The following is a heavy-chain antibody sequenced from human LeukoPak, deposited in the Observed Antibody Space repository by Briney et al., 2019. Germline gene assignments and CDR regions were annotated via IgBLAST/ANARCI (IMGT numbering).Heavy chain of an antibody. CDR1: GYDFPTYW. D-gene: IGHD3-10*01. J-gene: IGHJ4*02. CDR3: ARSGEFIIDY. Sequence: GESLKISCKGSGYDFPTYWIGWVRQMPGRGLEWMGIIYPGDSDTRYSPSFQGQVTISADKSISTAYLQWSSLKASDTAMYYCARSGEFIIDYWGQGTLVTVSS. CDR2: IYPGDSDT. V-gene: IGHV5-51*01.